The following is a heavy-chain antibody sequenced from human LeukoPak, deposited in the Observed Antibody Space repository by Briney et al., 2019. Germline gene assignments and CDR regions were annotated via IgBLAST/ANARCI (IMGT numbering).Heavy chain of an antibody. Sequence: GGSLRLSCAASGFTFSSYAMSWVRQAPGKGLEWVSVIGGSGGSTYYADSVTGRSTISRDNSKNTLYLQMNSLRAEDTAVYYCAKEIYGDSTGGRFQYWGQGTLVTVSS. J-gene: IGHJ1*01. CDR1: GFTFSSYA. D-gene: IGHD4-17*01. V-gene: IGHV3-23*01. CDR2: IGGSGGST. CDR3: AKEIYGDSTGGRFQY.